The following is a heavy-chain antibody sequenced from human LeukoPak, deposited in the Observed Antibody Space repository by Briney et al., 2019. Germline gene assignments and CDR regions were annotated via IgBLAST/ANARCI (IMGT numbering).Heavy chain of an antibody. CDR3: AGGSGDSSGYYLYYYGMDV. CDR2: INHSGST. V-gene: IGHV4-39*07. CDR1: GGSISSSSYY. J-gene: IGHJ6*02. Sequence: SETLSLTCTVSGGSISSSSYYWGWIRQPPGKGLEWIGEINHSGSTNYNPSLKSRVTISVDTSKNQFSLKLSSVTAADTAVYYCAGGSGDSSGYYLYYYGMDVWGQGTTVTVSS. D-gene: IGHD3-22*01.